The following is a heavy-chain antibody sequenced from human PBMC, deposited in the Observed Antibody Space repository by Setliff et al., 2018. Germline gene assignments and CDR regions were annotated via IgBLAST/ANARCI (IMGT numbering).Heavy chain of an antibody. J-gene: IGHJ6*02. CDR1: GGSISNCY. D-gene: IGHD3-10*01. CDR3: ARKRGGMVRGALNYYYGMDV. V-gene: IGHV4-4*07. Sequence: SETLSLTCTVSGGSISNCYWSWIRQPAGKGLEWIGRIYTSGSTNYNPSLKSRVTMSVDTSKNQFSLKLSSVTAADTAVYYCARKRGGMVRGALNYYYGMDVWGQGTTVTVSS. CDR2: IYTSGST.